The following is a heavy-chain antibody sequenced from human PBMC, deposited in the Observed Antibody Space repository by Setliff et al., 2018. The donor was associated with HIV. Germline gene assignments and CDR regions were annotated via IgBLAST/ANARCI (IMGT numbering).Heavy chain of an antibody. Sequence: LSLTCALYGGSFSGYYWSWIRQAPGKGLEWVSYISSSGRTTDYADSLKGRFTISRDNAKKSLYLQMTSLRAEDTAVYYCAREGLSGWYDFDSWGQGRLVTVSS. V-gene: IGHV3-11*04. CDR1: GGSFSGYY. D-gene: IGHD6-19*01. CDR3: AREGLSGWYDFDS. J-gene: IGHJ4*02. CDR2: ISSSGRTT.